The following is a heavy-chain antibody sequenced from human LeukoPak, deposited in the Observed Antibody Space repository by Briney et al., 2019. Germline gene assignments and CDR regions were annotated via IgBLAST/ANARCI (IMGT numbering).Heavy chain of an antibody. J-gene: IGHJ3*02. D-gene: IGHD6-13*01. Sequence: GGSLRLSCAASGFTFSSYSMNWVRQAPGKGPEWVSSISSSSSYIYYADSVKGRFTISRDNAKNSLYLQMNSLRAEDTAVYYCARDPTSYSSSWYFAFDIWGQGTMVTVSS. CDR1: GFTFSSYS. CDR3: ARDPTSYSSSWYFAFDI. CDR2: ISSSSSYI. V-gene: IGHV3-21*01.